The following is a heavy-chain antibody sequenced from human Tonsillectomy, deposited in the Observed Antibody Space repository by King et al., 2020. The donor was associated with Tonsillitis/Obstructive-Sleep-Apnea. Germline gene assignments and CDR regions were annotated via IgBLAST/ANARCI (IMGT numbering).Heavy chain of an antibody. CDR3: ARALRMMGSFSDV. CDR1: GFTFSSYA. J-gene: IGHJ6*04. CDR2: ISYDGSNK. V-gene: IGHV3-30*04. Sequence: ESGGGVVQPGRSLRLSCAASGFTFSSYAMLWVRQAPGKGLEWVAVISYDGSNKYYADSVKGRFTISRDNSENTLYLQMNSLRAEDTAVYYCARALRMMGSFSDVWGKGTTVTVSS. D-gene: IGHD1-26*01.